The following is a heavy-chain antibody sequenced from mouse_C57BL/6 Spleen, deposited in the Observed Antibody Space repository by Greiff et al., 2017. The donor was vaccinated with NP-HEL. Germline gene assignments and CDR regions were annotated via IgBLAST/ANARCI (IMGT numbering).Heavy chain of an antibody. J-gene: IGHJ1*03. V-gene: IGHV1-18*01. D-gene: IGHD1-1*01. CDR1: GYTFTDYN. Sequence: EVQLQQSGPELVKPGASVKIPCKASGYTFTDYNMDWVKQSHGKSLEWIGDINPNNGGTIYNQKFKGKATLTVDKSSSTAYMELRSLTSEDTAVYYCARRGIYYYGSSPLYWYFDVWGTGTTVTVSS. CDR3: ARRGIYYYGSSPLYWYFDV. CDR2: INPNNGGT.